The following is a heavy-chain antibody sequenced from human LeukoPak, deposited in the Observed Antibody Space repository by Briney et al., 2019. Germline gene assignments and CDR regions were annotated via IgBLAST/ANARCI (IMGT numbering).Heavy chain of an antibody. CDR1: GFTFSSYS. CDR3: AKDAVRAVYCSGSGCSTYDY. V-gene: IGHV3-23*01. Sequence: GGSLRLSCAASGFTFSSYSMSWVRQAPGKGLEWVSFITGSGGSTYYVDSVKGRFTISRDNSKNTLYLQMNSLRAEDTAIYYCAKDAVRAVYCSGSGCSTYDYWGQGTLVTVSS. D-gene: IGHD2-15*01. J-gene: IGHJ4*02. CDR2: ITGSGGST.